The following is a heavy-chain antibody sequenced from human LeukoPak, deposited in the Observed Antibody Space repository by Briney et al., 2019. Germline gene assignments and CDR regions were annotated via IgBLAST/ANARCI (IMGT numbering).Heavy chain of an antibody. D-gene: IGHD5-12*01. Sequence: ASVKVSCKASGYTFTGYYMHWVRQAPGQGLEWMGWINPNSGGTNYAQKFQGRVTMTRDTSISTAYMELSRLRSDDTAVYYCARISEYSGYDWRDYWGQGTLVTVSS. V-gene: IGHV1-2*02. J-gene: IGHJ4*02. CDR2: INPNSGGT. CDR3: ARISEYSGYDWRDY. CDR1: GYTFTGYY.